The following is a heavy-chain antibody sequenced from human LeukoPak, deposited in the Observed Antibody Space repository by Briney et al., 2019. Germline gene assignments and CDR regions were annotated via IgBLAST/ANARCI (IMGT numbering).Heavy chain of an antibody. V-gene: IGHV3-64D*06. CDR3: VNQISGWVY. CDR1: GFTFSTYT. J-gene: IGHJ4*02. D-gene: IGHD6-19*01. CDR2: ISSNGGST. Sequence: GGSLRLSCSASGFTFSTYTMHWVRQAPGKGLEYVSAISSNGGSTNHADSVKGRFTISGDNSKNTLYLQMSSLRAEDTAVYYCVNQISGWVYWGQGTLVTVSS.